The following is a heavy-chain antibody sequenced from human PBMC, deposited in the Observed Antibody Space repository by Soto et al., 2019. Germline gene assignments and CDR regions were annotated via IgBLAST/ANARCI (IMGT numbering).Heavy chain of an antibody. CDR2: IHHSGST. D-gene: IGHD6-13*01. Sequence: SETLSLTCAVSGGSISSSNWWSWVRQPPGKGLEWIGEIHHSGSTNYNPSLKSRVTISVDRSKNQFSLKLSSVTAADTAVYYCARARDSSSWYPPYYFDYWGQGTLVTVSS. CDR3: ARARDSSSWYPPYYFDY. V-gene: IGHV4-4*02. CDR1: GGSISSSNW. J-gene: IGHJ4*02.